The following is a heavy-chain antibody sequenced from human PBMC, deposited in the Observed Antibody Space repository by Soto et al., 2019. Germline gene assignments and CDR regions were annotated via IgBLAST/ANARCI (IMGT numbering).Heavy chain of an antibody. V-gene: IGHV4-39*01. J-gene: IGHJ4*02. CDR2: IYYSGST. CDR3: ARLPAAAFYYFDY. Sequence: SETLSLTCTVSGGSISSSSYYWGWIRQPPGKGLEWIGSIYYSGSTYYNPSLKSRVTISVDTSKNQFSLKLSSVTAADTAVYYCARLPAAAFYYFDYWGQGTLVTVSS. CDR1: GGSISSSSYY. D-gene: IGHD6-13*01.